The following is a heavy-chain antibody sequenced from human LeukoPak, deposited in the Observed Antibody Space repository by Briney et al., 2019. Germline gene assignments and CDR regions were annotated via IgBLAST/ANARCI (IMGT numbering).Heavy chain of an antibody. D-gene: IGHD4-17*01. V-gene: IGHV4-30-4*08. Sequence: SQTLSLTCTVSGGSISSGDYYWSWIRQPPGKGLEWIGYIYYSGSTYYNPSLKSRVTISVDTCKNQFSLKLSSVTAADTAVYYCARSLDYGDYVSRYYYYMDVWGKGTTVTVSS. CDR3: ARSLDYGDYVSRYYYYMDV. CDR1: GGSISSGDYY. CDR2: IYYSGST. J-gene: IGHJ6*03.